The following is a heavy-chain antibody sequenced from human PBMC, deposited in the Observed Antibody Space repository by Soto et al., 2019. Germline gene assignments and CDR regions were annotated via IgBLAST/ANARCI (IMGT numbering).Heavy chain of an antibody. CDR1: GFAFSEYA. Sequence: GGSLRLSCAASGFAFSEYAMNWVRQAPGKGLEWVSVISGTGRSTYYADSVKGRFTISRDNSKNTLYLQMNSLRADDTAMYYCAKGSTAARPYFFDYWGRGTLVTVSS. CDR2: ISGTGRST. D-gene: IGHD6-6*01. V-gene: IGHV3-23*01. J-gene: IGHJ4*02. CDR3: AKGSTAARPYFFDY.